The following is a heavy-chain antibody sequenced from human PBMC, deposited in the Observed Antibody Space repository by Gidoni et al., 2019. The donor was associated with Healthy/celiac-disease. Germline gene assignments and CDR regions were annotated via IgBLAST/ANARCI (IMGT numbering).Heavy chain of an antibody. CDR3: TRHASEYYYDSSGYYFNDAFDI. CDR1: GFTFSGSD. J-gene: IGHJ3*02. Sequence: EVQLVESGGGLVQPGGSLKLSCAASGFTFSGSDMHWVRQASGKGLEWVGRIRSKANRYATAYAASVKGRFTISRDDSKNTAYLQMNSLKTEDTAVYYCTRHASEYYYDSSGYYFNDAFDIWGQGTMVTVSS. D-gene: IGHD3-22*01. V-gene: IGHV3-73*02. CDR2: IRSKANRYAT.